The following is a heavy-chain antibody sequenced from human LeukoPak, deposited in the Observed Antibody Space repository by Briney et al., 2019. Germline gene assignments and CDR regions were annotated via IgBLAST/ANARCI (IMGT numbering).Heavy chain of an antibody. Sequence: PSETLSLTCTVSGGSISSSSYYWGWIRQPPGKGLEWIGSIYYSGSTYYNPSLKSRVTISVDTSKNQFSLKLSSVTAADTAVYYRARRHIVVVPAAIGAGAFDIWGQGTMVTVSS. CDR2: IYYSGST. D-gene: IGHD2-2*02. J-gene: IGHJ3*02. CDR3: ARRHIVVVPAAIGAGAFDI. V-gene: IGHV4-39*01. CDR1: GGSISSSSYY.